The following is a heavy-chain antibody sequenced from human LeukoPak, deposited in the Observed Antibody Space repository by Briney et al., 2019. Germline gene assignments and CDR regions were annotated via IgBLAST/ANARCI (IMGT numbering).Heavy chain of an antibody. V-gene: IGHV1-18*01. CDR3: ARATYGSGSYSPYYFDY. CDR2: ISAYNGNT. J-gene: IGHJ4*02. D-gene: IGHD3-10*01. Sequence: HRASVKVSCKASGYTFTSYGISWVRHAPGQGLEWMGRISAYNGNTNYAQKLQGRVTMTTDTSTSTAYMELRSLRSDDTAVYYCARATYGSGSYSPYYFDYWGQGTLVTVSS. CDR1: GYTFTSYG.